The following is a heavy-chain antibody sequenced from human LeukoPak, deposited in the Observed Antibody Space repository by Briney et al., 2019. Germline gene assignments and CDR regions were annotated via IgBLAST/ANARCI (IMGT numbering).Heavy chain of an antibody. CDR1: GFGFSTSW. J-gene: IGHJ5*02. D-gene: IGHD3-10*01. Sequence: GGSLRLSCAASGFGFSTSWMHWVRQAPGKGLVWVARINGDGSTTNYADSVKGRFTISRDDAKNTLYLQMNSLRAEDTAVYYCARAPWFGIAWGQGTLVTVSS. CDR2: INGDGSTT. CDR3: ARAPWFGIA. V-gene: IGHV3-74*01.